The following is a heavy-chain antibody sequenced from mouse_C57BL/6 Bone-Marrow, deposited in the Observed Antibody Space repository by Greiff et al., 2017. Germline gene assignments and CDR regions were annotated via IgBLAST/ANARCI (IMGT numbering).Heavy chain of an antibody. J-gene: IGHJ4*01. Sequence: VKLVESGPELVKPGASVKISCKASGYAFSSSWMNWVKQRPGKGLEWIGRIYPGDGDTNYNGKFKGKATLTADKSSSTAYMQLSSLTSEDSAVYFCARTYGRRRGNAMDYWGQGTSVTVSS. CDR1: GYAFSSSW. D-gene: IGHD2-1*01. CDR2: IYPGDGDT. V-gene: IGHV1-82*01. CDR3: ARTYGRRRGNAMDY.